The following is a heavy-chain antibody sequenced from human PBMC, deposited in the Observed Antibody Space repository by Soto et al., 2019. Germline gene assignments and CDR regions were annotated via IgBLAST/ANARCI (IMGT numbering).Heavy chain of an antibody. J-gene: IGHJ6*02. CDR3: AGPPELTRIYYYYGMDV. V-gene: IGHV1-69*13. Sequence: SVKVSCKASGGTFSSSAISWVRQAPGQGLEWMGGIIPIFGTANYAQKFQGRVTITADESTSTAYMELSSLRSEDTAVYYCAGPPELTRIYYYYGMDVWGQGTTVTV. CDR2: IIPIFGTA. D-gene: IGHD1-7*01. CDR1: GGTFSSSA.